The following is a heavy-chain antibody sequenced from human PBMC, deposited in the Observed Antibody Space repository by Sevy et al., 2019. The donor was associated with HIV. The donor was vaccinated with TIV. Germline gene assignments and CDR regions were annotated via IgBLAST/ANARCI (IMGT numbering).Heavy chain of an antibody. CDR2: ISGTGGRT. CDR3: ARDGYNWIPFDH. J-gene: IGHJ4*02. CDR1: GFTLNSYA. D-gene: IGHD1-20*01. V-gene: IGHV3-23*01. Sequence: GGSLRLSCVASGFTLNSYAMSWVRQAPGKGLECISDISGTGGRTNYADSVVGRFTISRDISKNTLYLQMNTLRAEDTAFYFWARDGYNWIPFDHWGQGTLVTVSS.